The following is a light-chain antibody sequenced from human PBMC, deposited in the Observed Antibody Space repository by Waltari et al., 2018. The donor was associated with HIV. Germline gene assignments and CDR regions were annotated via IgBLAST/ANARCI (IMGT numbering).Light chain of an antibody. Sequence: DIQMTQSPSSLSASVGDRVTITCRASQTVTSYLNWYQQKPGKAPNLLIYAASTLQSGVPSRFSGSGSATDYTLTISSLQPEDFATYFCQQSHIIPYTFGQGTKLEIQ. V-gene: IGKV1-39*01. CDR2: AAS. J-gene: IGKJ2*01. CDR1: QTVTSY. CDR3: QQSHIIPYT.